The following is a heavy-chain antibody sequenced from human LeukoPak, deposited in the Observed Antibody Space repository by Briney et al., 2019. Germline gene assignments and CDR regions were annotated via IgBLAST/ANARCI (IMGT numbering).Heavy chain of an antibody. J-gene: IGHJ6*03. CDR3: ARDKGSGYYPGRMDL. CDR2: ISSSPSTI. Sequence: GGSLRLSCAASGFTFSSYSMDWVRQAPGKGLEWVSYISSSPSTIYCADSVKGRFTISRDNAKNSLYLQMNSLRAEDTAVYYCARDKGSGYYPGRMDLWGKGTTVTVSS. V-gene: IGHV3-48*04. D-gene: IGHD3-22*01. CDR1: GFTFSSYS.